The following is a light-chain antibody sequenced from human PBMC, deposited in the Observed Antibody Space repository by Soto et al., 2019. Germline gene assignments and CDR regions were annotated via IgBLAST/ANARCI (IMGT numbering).Light chain of an antibody. CDR2: GAS. CDR1: QSVSTN. J-gene: IGKJ5*01. CDR3: QQYIMWPSGT. Sequence: EIVMTQSPDTLSVSPGERATLSCRASQSVSTNLAWYQQKPGQAPRLLFYGASTRATGIPARFSAGGSGTEFTLNISSLQSEDFAIYYCQQYIMWPSGTFGQGTRLEIK. V-gene: IGKV3-15*01.